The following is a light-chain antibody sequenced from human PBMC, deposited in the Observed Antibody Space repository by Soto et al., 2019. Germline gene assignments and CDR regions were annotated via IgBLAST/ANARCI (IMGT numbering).Light chain of an antibody. J-gene: IGKJ4*01. CDR3: QQSYSTPLT. CDR2: AAS. Sequence: DLQMTQSPSSLSASVGDRVTITCRASQSISSYLNWYQQKPGKAPKLLIYAASSLQSGVQSRFSGSGSGTDFSLTISSLQPEDFATYYCQQSYSTPLTVGGGTKVESK. V-gene: IGKV1-39*01. CDR1: QSISSY.